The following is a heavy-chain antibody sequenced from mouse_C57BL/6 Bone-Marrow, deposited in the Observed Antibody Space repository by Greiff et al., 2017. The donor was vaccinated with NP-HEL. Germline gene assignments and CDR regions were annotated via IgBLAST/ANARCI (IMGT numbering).Heavy chain of an antibody. CDR1: GFTFSSYA. D-gene: IGHD2-4*01. CDR3: ARGGLRRRLHYFDY. CDR2: ISDGGSYT. V-gene: IGHV5-4*03. Sequence: EVKVVESGGGLVKPGGSLKLSCAASGFTFSSYAMSWVRQTPEKRLEWVATISDGGSYTYYPDNVKGRFTISRDNAKNNLYLQMSHLKSEDTAMYYCARGGLRRRLHYFDYWGQGTTLTVSS. J-gene: IGHJ2*01.